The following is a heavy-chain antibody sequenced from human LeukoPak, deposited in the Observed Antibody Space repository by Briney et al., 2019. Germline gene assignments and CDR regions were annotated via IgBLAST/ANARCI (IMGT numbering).Heavy chain of an antibody. D-gene: IGHD5-24*01. J-gene: IGHJ4*02. CDR2: ISGSGGST. Sequence: GGSLRLSCAASGFSVSSIYMNWVRQAPGKGLEWVSAISGSGGSTYYADSVKGRFTISRDNAKNTLYLQMNSLRAEDTAVYYCAKGDVEMATNYWGQGTLVTVSS. V-gene: IGHV3-23*01. CDR1: GFSVSSIY. CDR3: AKGDVEMATNY.